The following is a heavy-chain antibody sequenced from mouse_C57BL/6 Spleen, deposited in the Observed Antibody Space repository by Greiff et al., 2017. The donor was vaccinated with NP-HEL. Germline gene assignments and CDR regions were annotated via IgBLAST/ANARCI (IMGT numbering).Heavy chain of an antibody. D-gene: IGHD1-1*01. CDR2: ISSGGDYI. V-gene: IGHV5-9-1*02. CDR3: TRVPLYYGSSRYWYFDV. J-gene: IGHJ1*03. Sequence: EVQRVESGEGLVKPGGSLKLSCAASGFTFSSYAMSWVRQTPEKRLEWVTYISSGGDYIYYADTVKGRFTISRDNARNTLYLQMSRLKSEDTAMYYCTRVPLYYGSSRYWYFDVWGTGTTVTVSS. CDR1: GFTFSSYA.